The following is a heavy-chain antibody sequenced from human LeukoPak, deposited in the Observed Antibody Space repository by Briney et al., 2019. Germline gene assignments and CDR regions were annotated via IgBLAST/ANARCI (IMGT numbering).Heavy chain of an antibody. Sequence: GGSLRLSCAASGFTFSSYSMNWVRQAPGKGLEWVSSISSSSSYIYYADSVKGRFTISRDNAKNSLYLQMNSPRAEDTAVYYCARDVPDSSGYYSDYFDYWGQGTLVTVSS. CDR3: ARDVPDSSGYYSDYFDY. V-gene: IGHV3-21*01. CDR2: ISSSSSYI. CDR1: GFTFSSYS. D-gene: IGHD3-22*01. J-gene: IGHJ4*02.